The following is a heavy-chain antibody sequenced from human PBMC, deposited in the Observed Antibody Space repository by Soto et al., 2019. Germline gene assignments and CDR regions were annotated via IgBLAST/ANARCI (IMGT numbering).Heavy chain of an antibody. CDR3: ARAGCDGGSCYTLVGLRYGMDV. CDR2: ISYDGNNK. D-gene: IGHD2-15*01. V-gene: IGHV3-30-3*01. Sequence: QVQLVESGGGVVQPGRSLRLSCAASGFTFSSYAMHWVRQAPGKGLEWVAVISYDGNNKYYADSVKGRFTISRDNSKNTVYLQMNSVRAEDTAVYSCARAGCDGGSCYTLVGLRYGMDVWGQGTTVTVSS. CDR1: GFTFSSYA. J-gene: IGHJ6*02.